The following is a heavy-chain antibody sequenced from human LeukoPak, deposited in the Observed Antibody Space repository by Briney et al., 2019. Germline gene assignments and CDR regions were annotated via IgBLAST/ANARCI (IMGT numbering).Heavy chain of an antibody. CDR1: GFIFSNDA. CDR3: VRDPSGSGFAFDS. V-gene: IGHV3-33*01. Sequence: GESLRLSCAASGFIFSNDAMHWVRQAPGKGLEWVAFIWFDGSNKHYADSVKGRFTISRDNSEDTLYLQMNSLRAEDTAVYYCVRDPSGSGFAFDSWGQGALVTVSS. D-gene: IGHD1-1*01. CDR2: IWFDGSNK. J-gene: IGHJ4*02.